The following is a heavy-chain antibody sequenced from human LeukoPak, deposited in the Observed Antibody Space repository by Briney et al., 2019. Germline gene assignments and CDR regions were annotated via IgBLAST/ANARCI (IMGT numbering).Heavy chain of an antibody. CDR1: GGSISSYY. CDR2: IYTSGST. J-gene: IGHJ5*02. CDR3: ARDPHRYGDSWLDP. Sequence: SETLSLTCTVSGGSISSYYWSWIRQPAGKGLEWIGRIYTSGSTNYNPSLKSRVTMSVDTSKNQFSLKLSSVTAADTAVYYCARDPHRYGDSWLDPWGQGTLVTVSS. D-gene: IGHD1-14*01. V-gene: IGHV4-4*07.